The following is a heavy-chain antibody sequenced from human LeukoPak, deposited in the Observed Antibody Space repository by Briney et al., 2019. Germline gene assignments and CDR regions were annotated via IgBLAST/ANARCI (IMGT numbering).Heavy chain of an antibody. Sequence: SETLSPTCAVYGGSFSGYYWSWIRQPPGKGLEWIGEINHSGSTNYNPSLKSRVTISVDTSKNQFSLKLSSVTAADTAVYYCARESYGSRSYDYYYYYMDVWGKGTTVTVSS. CDR3: ARESYGSRSYDYYYYYMDV. CDR1: GGSFSGYY. D-gene: IGHD3-10*01. J-gene: IGHJ6*03. V-gene: IGHV4-34*01. CDR2: INHSGST.